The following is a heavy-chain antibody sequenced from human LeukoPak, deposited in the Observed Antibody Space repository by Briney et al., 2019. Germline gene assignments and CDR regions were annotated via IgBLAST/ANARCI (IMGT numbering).Heavy chain of an antibody. D-gene: IGHD3-10*01. CDR3: ARHLGSGSYYPTLDY. Sequence: SETLSLTCTVSGGSISSYYWSWIRQPPGKGLEWIGYICYSGSTNYNPSLKSRVTISVDTSKNQFSLKLSSVTAADTAVYYCARHLGSGSYYPTLDYWGQGTLVTVSS. CDR1: GGSISSYY. CDR2: ICYSGST. J-gene: IGHJ4*02. V-gene: IGHV4-59*08.